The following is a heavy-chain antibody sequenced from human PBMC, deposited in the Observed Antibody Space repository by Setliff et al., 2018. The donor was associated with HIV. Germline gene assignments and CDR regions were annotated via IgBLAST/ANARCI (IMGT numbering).Heavy chain of an antibody. V-gene: IGHV1-46*01. CDR3: ATGGAARLINY. CDR1: GYTFTSCY. Sequence: ASVKVSCKASGYTFTSCYMHWVRQAPGQGLEWMGIINPSGGSTSYAQKFQDRVTITADESTSTAYMELSSLRSEDTAVYYCATGGAARLINYWGQGTLVTVSS. D-gene: IGHD6-6*01. J-gene: IGHJ4*02. CDR2: INPSGGST.